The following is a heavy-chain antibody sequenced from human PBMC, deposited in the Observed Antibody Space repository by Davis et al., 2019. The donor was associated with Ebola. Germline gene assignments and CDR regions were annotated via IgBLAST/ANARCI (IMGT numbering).Heavy chain of an antibody. V-gene: IGHV4-4*02. Sequence: PSETLSLTCAVSGGSISSSNWWSWVRQPPGKGLEWIGEIYHSGSTNYNPSLKSRVTISVDKSKNQFSLKLSSVTAADTAVYYCARTPGGHSSSSLPFYYYYGMDVWGQGTTVTVSS. J-gene: IGHJ6*02. CDR2: IYHSGST. CDR3: ARTPGGHSSSSLPFYYYYGMDV. D-gene: IGHD6-13*01. CDR1: GGSISSSNW.